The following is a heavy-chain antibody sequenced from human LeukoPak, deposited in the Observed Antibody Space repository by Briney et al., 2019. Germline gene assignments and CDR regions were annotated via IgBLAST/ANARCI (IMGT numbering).Heavy chain of an antibody. Sequence: PGGSLRLSCTASGFTFDDYGMNWVRQAPGKGLEWVSGINWNGGSTGYADSVKGRFTISRDNAKNSLYLQMNSLRAEDTAVYYCARVVSSSARGAFDIWGQGTMVTVSS. D-gene: IGHD6-13*01. CDR2: INWNGGST. CDR3: ARVVSSSARGAFDI. V-gene: IGHV3-20*04. J-gene: IGHJ3*02. CDR1: GFTFDDYG.